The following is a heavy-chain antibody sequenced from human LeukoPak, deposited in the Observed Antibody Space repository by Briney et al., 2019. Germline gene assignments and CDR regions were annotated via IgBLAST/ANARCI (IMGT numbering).Heavy chain of an antibody. Sequence: GESLKISCKGSGYSFTSYWIGWVRQMPGKGLEWMGIIYPGDSDTRYSPSFQGQVTISADKSISTAYLQWSSLKASDTAREYCXRGXSSSRAWFDPWGQGTLVTVSS. V-gene: IGHV5-51*01. CDR1: GYSFTSYW. J-gene: IGHJ5*02. CDR2: IYPGDSDT. CDR3: XRGXSSSRAWFDP. D-gene: IGHD6-13*01.